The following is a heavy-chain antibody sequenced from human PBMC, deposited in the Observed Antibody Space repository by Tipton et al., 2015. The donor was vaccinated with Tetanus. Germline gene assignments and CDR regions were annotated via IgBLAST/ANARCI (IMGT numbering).Heavy chain of an antibody. V-gene: IGHV4-31*03. D-gene: IGHD1-26*01. CDR1: GGSITSGGYY. J-gene: IGHJ4*02. Sequence: LVKPTQTLSLTCTVSGGSITSGGYYWSWIRQHPGKGLEWIGDIYYSGGTYYNPSLKSRVTRSVDTSKNQFSLKLNSVTAADTAVYYCARDQARGARGWNYFGYWGQGTLVTVSS. CDR3: ARDQARGARGWNYFGY. CDR2: IYYSGGT.